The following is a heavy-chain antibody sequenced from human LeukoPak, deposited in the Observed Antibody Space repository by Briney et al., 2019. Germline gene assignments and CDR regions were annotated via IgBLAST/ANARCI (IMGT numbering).Heavy chain of an antibody. J-gene: IGHJ6*02. V-gene: IGHV1-2*02. CDR2: INPNSGGT. CDR3: ATRGTGDSLGGDSGMDV. Sequence: ASVKVSCKASGYTFTGYYMHWVRQAPGQGLEWMGWINPNSGGTNYAQKFQGRVTMTEDTSTDTAYMELSSLRSEDTAVYYCATRGTGDSLGGDSGMDVWGQGTTVTVSS. CDR1: GYTFTGYY. D-gene: IGHD7-27*01.